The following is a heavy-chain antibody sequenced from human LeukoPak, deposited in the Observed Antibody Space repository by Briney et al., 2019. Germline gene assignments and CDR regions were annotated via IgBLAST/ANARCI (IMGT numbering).Heavy chain of an antibody. CDR2: MSAYNGNT. V-gene: IGHV1-18*01. Sequence: ASVKVSCKASGYTFTSYGISWVRQAPGQGLEWMGWMSAYNGNTNYAQKLQGRVTMTTDTSTSTAYMELRSLRSDDTAVYYCAREGYYDSSGYSTAEYFQHWGQGTLVTVSS. CDR1: GYTFTSYG. J-gene: IGHJ1*01. CDR3: AREGYYDSSGYSTAEYFQH. D-gene: IGHD3-22*01.